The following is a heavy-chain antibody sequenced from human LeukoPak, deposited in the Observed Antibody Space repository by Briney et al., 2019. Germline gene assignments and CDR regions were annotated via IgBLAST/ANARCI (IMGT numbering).Heavy chain of an antibody. D-gene: IGHD4-17*01. CDR1: GFTFSSYG. CDR3: AKGLYRRVTTVTTSWFDP. CDR2: IWYDGSNK. J-gene: IGHJ5*02. V-gene: IGHV3-33*06. Sequence: VGSLRLSCAASGFTFSSYGMHWVRQAPGKGLEWVAVIWYDGSNKYYADSVKGRFTISRDNSKNTLYLQMNSLRAEDMAVYYCAKGLYRRVTTVTTSWFDPWGQGTLVTVSS.